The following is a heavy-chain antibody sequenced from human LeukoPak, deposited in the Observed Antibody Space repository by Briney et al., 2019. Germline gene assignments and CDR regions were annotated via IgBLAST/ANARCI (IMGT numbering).Heavy chain of an antibody. J-gene: IGHJ3*02. CDR2: SRNKASSYTT. CDR1: GFKFSDHY. V-gene: IGHV3-72*01. CDR3: ARDGDPAHDAFDI. D-gene: IGHD7-27*01. Sequence: GGSQRLSCAASGFKFSDHYIDWVRQAPGKGLEWVGRSRNKASSYTTEYAASVEGRFTISRDVSESSLYLQMNSLRTEDTAVYYCARDGDPAHDAFDIWGQGTMVTVSS.